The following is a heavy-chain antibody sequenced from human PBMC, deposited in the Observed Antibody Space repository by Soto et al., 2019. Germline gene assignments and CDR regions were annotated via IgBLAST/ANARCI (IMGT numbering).Heavy chain of an antibody. Sequence: GGSLRLSCAASGFTFSSYSMNWVRQAPGKGLEWVSSISSSSSYIYYADSVKGRFTISRDNAKNSLYLQMNSLRAEDTAVYYCARDLHYYDSSGYDYWGQGTLVTVSS. D-gene: IGHD3-22*01. J-gene: IGHJ4*02. V-gene: IGHV3-21*01. CDR2: ISSSSSYI. CDR3: ARDLHYYDSSGYDY. CDR1: GFTFSSYS.